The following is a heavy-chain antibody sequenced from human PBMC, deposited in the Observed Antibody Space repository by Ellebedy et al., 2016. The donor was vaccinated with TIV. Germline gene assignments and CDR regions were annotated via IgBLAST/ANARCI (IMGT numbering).Heavy chain of an antibody. J-gene: IGHJ4*02. Sequence: SETLSLTCTVSGGSISSYYWSWIRQPPGKGLEWIGYIYYSGSPNYNPSLKSRVTISVGTSKNQFSLKLSSVTAADTAVYYCARSPGYDFWSGYYKLDGNYLDYWGQGTLVTVSS. V-gene: IGHV4-59*01. D-gene: IGHD3-3*01. CDR1: GGSISSYY. CDR3: ARSPGYDFWSGYYKLDGNYLDY. CDR2: IYYSGSP.